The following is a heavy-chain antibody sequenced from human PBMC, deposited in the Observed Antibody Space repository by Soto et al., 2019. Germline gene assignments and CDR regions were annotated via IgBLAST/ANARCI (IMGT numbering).Heavy chain of an antibody. CDR1: GFTVSSNY. CDR3: ARGEKYSKLYYYYYMDV. Sequence: VQLVESGGGLVQPGGSLRLSCAASGFTVSSNYMSWVRQAPGKGLEWVSVIYSGGSTYYADSVKGRFTISRHNSKNTLYLQMNSLRAEDTAVYYCARGEKYSKLYYYYYMDVWGKGTTVTVSS. J-gene: IGHJ6*03. CDR2: IYSGGST. D-gene: IGHD4-4*01. V-gene: IGHV3-53*04.